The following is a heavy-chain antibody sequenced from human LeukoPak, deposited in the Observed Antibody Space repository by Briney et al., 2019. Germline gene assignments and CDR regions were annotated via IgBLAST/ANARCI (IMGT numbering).Heavy chain of an antibody. D-gene: IGHD1-14*01. CDR1: GFTFSSYN. Sequence: GGSLRLSCAASGFTFSSYNMNLVRQAPGKGLEWVSSISGSSSYIYYADSVKGRFTISRDNTKNSLYLQMNSLTAEDTAVYYCARWWNHGDCFDYWGQGTLVTVSS. V-gene: IGHV3-21*01. CDR3: ARWWNHGDCFDY. J-gene: IGHJ4*02. CDR2: ISGSSSYI.